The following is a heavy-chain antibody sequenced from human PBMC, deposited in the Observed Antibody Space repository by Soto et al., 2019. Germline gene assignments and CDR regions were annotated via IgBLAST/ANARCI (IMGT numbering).Heavy chain of an antibody. J-gene: IGHJ4*02. Sequence: ASVKVSCKASGYTFTSYYMHWVRQAPGQGLEWMGIINPSGGSTSYAQKFQGRVTMTRDTSTSTVYMELSSLRSEDTAVYYCARVRRGSAAAPGGFDYWGQGTLVTVSS. CDR1: GYTFTSYY. V-gene: IGHV1-46*03. D-gene: IGHD2-2*01. CDR3: ARVRRGSAAAPGGFDY. CDR2: INPSGGST.